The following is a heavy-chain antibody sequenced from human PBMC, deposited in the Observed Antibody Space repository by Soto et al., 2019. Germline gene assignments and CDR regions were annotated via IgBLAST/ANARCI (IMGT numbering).Heavy chain of an antibody. Sequence: GGSLRLSCAASGFTFSSYWMSWVRQAPGKGLEWVANIKQDGSEKYYVDSVKGRFTISRDKAKNSLYLQMNSLRAEDTAVYYCARGRMGRKGAFDIWGQGTMVTVSS. J-gene: IGHJ3*02. CDR1: GFTFSSYW. CDR3: ARGRMGRKGAFDI. CDR2: IKQDGSEK. D-gene: IGHD3-10*01. V-gene: IGHV3-7*03.